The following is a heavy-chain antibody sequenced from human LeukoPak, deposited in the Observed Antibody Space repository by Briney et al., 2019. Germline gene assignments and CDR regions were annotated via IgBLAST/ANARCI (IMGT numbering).Heavy chain of an antibody. CDR2: ISSSSSYI. CDR1: RFTFSSYS. Sequence: GGSLRLSCAASRFTFSSYSMNWVRQAPGKGLEWVSSISSSSSYIYYADSVKGRFTISRDNAKNSLYLQMNSLRAEDTAVYYCARDGENYYDSPNDYWGQGTLVTVSS. V-gene: IGHV3-21*01. D-gene: IGHD3-22*01. J-gene: IGHJ4*02. CDR3: ARDGENYYDSPNDY.